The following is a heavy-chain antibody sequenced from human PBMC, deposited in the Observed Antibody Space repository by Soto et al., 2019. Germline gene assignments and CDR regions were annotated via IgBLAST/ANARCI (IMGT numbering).Heavy chain of an antibody. V-gene: IGHV1-18*01. CDR3: ARDRSGTGWFDP. J-gene: IGHJ5*02. D-gene: IGHD1-7*01. CDR2: MSAYSGNT. CDR1: GYTFTSYD. Sequence: ASVKVSCKASGYTFTSYDINWVRQATGQGLEWMGWMSAYSGNTNYAQKLQGRVTMTTDTSTSTAYMELRSLRSDDTAVYYCARDRSGTGWFDPWGQGTLVTVSS.